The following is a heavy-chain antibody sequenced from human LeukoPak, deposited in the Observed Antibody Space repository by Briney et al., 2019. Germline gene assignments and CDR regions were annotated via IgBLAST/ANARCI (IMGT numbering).Heavy chain of an antibody. J-gene: IGHJ4*02. Sequence: GGSLRLSCAASGFTFSSHWMSWVRQAPGKGLEWEASIKPDGSEKYYVDSVKGRFTISRDSAKNSLYLQMNTLRAEDTAVYYCARDRGSSGWYEFDYWGQGTLVTVSS. CDR3: ARDRGSSGWYEFDY. CDR1: GFTFSSHW. V-gene: IGHV3-7*01. D-gene: IGHD6-19*01. CDR2: IKPDGSEK.